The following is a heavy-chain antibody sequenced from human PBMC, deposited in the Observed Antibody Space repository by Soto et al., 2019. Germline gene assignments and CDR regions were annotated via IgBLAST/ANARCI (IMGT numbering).Heavy chain of an antibody. CDR1: GGSISSGGYS. CDR2: IYHSGST. J-gene: IGHJ4*02. CDR3: ARGSYDSSGYYDY. V-gene: IGHV4-30-2*01. D-gene: IGHD3-22*01. Sequence: SETLSLTCAVSGGSISSGGYSWSWIRQPPGKGLEWIWYIYHSGSTYYNPSLKSRVTISVDRSKNQFSLKLSSVTAADTAVYYCARGSYDSSGYYDYWGQGTLVTVSS.